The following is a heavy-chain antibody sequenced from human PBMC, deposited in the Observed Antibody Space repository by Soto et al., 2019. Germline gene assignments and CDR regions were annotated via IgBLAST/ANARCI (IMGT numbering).Heavy chain of an antibody. Sequence: SETLSLTCTVSGGSISSYYWSWIRQPPGKGLEWIGYIYYSGSTNYNPSLKSRVTISVDTSKNQFSLKLSSVTAADTAVYYCARLWTTQLEIGDWFDPWGQGTLVTVSS. J-gene: IGHJ5*02. CDR2: IYYSGST. CDR1: GGSISSYY. D-gene: IGHD1-1*01. V-gene: IGHV4-59*01. CDR3: ARLWTTQLEIGDWFDP.